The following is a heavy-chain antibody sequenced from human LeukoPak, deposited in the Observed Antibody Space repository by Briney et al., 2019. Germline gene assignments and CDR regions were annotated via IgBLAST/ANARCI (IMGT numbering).Heavy chain of an antibody. CDR1: GFTVSSNY. J-gene: IGHJ6*02. CDR3: AREQDYYGSGSYYVYGMDV. V-gene: IGHV3-66*01. Sequence: GGSLRLSCAASGFTVSSNYMSWVRQAPGKGLEWVSAIDSGGSTYYADSVKGRFTISRGNSKNTLYLQMNSLRAEDTAVYHCAREQDYYGSGSYYVYGMDVWGQGTTVTVSS. CDR2: IDSGGST. D-gene: IGHD3-10*01.